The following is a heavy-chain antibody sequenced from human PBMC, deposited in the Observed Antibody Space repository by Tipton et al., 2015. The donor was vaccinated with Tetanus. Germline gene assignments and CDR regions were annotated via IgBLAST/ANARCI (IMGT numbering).Heavy chain of an antibody. D-gene: IGHD1-14*01. V-gene: IGHV1-18*01. CDR1: GYRPTNYG. CDR2: ISGHSGHT. J-gene: IGHJ3*02. Sequence: QSGPEVKQPGASVTVSCKASGYRPTNYGISWVRQAPGQGLEWLGWISGHSGHTNYAQQVQGRVTMTTDTSTSTAYLELRSLRSDDTALYFCARDADMWATRKAFDIWGQGTMVTVSS. CDR3: ARDADMWATRKAFDI.